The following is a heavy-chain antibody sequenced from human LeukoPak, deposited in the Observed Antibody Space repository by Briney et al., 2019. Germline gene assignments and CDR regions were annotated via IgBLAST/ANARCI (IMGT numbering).Heavy chain of an antibody. J-gene: IGHJ4*02. CDR2: IFYSVTT. V-gene: IGHV4-59*08. CDR3: ARRGPTGSNDF. CDR1: GGSISSYY. D-gene: IGHD4-17*01. Sequence: SETLSLTCTVSGGSISSYYWNWIRQSPGKGLEWIGHIFYSVTTNYNPSLKSRDTISVDTSKNQFSLKLSSVTAADTAVYYCARRGPTGSNDFWGQGTLVTVSS.